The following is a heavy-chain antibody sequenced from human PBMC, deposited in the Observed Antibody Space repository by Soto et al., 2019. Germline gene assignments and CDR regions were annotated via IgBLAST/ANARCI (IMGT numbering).Heavy chain of an antibody. D-gene: IGHD2-2*01. CDR2: ISSSSSYI. V-gene: IGHV3-21*01. J-gene: IGHJ4*02. Sequence: GESLKISCAASGFTFSSYSMNWVRQAPGKGLEWVSSISSSSSYIYYADSVKGRFTISRDNAKNSLYLQMNSLRAEDTAVYYCARALVVPAAMYEAEDYWGQGTLVTVFS. CDR3: ARALVVPAAMYEAEDY. CDR1: GFTFSSYS.